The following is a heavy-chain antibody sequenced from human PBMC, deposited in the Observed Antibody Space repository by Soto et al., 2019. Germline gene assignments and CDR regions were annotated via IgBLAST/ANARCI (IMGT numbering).Heavy chain of an antibody. CDR1: GGTLSNYS. D-gene: IGHD1-26*01. V-gene: IGHV1-69*06. CDR3: ATEGFGESYYGH. J-gene: IGHJ4*02. Sequence: SVQASCKASGGTLSNYSTRWVRQAPGQGLEWMGGIIPLFETANYAQKFQGRVTITADKSTNTAFMELSSLKSGDTAVYYCATEGFGESYYGHWGQGTLVTVSS. CDR2: IIPLFETA.